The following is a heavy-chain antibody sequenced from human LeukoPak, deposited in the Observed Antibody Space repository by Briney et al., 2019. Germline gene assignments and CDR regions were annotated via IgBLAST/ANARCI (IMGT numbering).Heavy chain of an antibody. D-gene: IGHD6-19*01. Sequence: SVKVSCKASGGTFSSYAISWMRQAPGQGLQWMGAIVPIFGKSHYAQKLQGRLTITADESTNTAFMELARLTADDTAVYYCARESLAGTWPSDYWGQGTLVTVSS. V-gene: IGHV1-69*13. J-gene: IGHJ4*02. CDR2: IVPIFGKS. CDR1: GGTFSSYA. CDR3: ARESLAGTWPSDY.